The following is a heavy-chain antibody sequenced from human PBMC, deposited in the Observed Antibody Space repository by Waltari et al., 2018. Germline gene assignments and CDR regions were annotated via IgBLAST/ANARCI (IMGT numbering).Heavy chain of an antibody. CDR1: GGSFSGYY. D-gene: IGHD3-10*01. J-gene: IGHJ4*02. Sequence: QVQLQQWGAGLLKPSETLSLTCAVYGGSFSGYYWSWIRQPPGKGLEWIGEINHSGSTNDNPSLKSRVTISVDTSKNQFSLKLSSVTAADTAVYYCARRGPTYYYGSGSYLDYWGQGTLVTVSS. CDR2: INHSGST. V-gene: IGHV4-34*01. CDR3: ARRGPTYYYGSGSYLDY.